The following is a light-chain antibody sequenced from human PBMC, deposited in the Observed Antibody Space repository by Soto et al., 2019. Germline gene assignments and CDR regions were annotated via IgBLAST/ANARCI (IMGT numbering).Light chain of an antibody. CDR2: EVS. CDR3: CSYTGSLTLL. CDR1: SRDVGAYTF. J-gene: IGLJ2*01. V-gene: IGLV2-11*01. Sequence: QSALTQPRSVSGSPGQSVTISCTGPSRDVGAYTFVSWYQQHPGKAPKLIIYEVSNRPSGVSNRFSGSKSGNTASLTISGLQTEDEADYYCCSYTGSLTLLFGGGTKVTVL.